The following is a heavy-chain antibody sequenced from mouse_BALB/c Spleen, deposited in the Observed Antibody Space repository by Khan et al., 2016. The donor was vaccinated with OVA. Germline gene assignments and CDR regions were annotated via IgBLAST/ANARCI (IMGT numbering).Heavy chain of an antibody. CDR2: IFPGDDNT. CDR3: SRRRGSMDY. V-gene: IGHV1S56*01. Sequence: VPLQESGTELVKPGASVKLSCKASGYTFTSYDINWVRQRPEQGLEWIGWIFPGDDNTNYNEKFKGKATLTTDKSSSTAYMQLSRLTSADSAVYFCSRRRGSMDYWGQGTSVTVFS. CDR1: GYTFTSYD. J-gene: IGHJ4*01.